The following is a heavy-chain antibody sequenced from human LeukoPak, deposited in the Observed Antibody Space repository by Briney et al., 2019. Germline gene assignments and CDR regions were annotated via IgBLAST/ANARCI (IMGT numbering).Heavy chain of an antibody. CDR2: IIPILGIA. D-gene: IGHD2-2*01. CDR1: GGTFSSYT. CDR3: ARDRVVVVPAAIDYYYGMDV. J-gene: IGHJ6*02. V-gene: IGHV1-69*04. Sequence: SVKVSCKASGGTFSSYTISWVRQAPGQGLEWMGRIIPILGIANYAQKFQGRVTITADKYTSTAYMELSSLRSEDTAVYYCARDRVVVVPAAIDYYYGMDVWGQGTTVTVSS.